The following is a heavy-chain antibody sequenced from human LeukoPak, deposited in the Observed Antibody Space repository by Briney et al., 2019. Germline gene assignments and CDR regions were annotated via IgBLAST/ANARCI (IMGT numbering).Heavy chain of an antibody. J-gene: IGHJ4*02. V-gene: IGHV1-69*13. CDR3: ARAASYCSSTSCYTLDY. D-gene: IGHD2-2*01. Sequence: SVKVSCKASGGTFSSYAISWVRQAPGQGLEWMGGIIPIFGTANYAQKFQGRVTITADESTSTAYMELSSLRSEDTAVYYCARAASYCSSTSCYTLDYWGQGTLVTVSP. CDR2: IIPIFGTA. CDR1: GGTFSSYA.